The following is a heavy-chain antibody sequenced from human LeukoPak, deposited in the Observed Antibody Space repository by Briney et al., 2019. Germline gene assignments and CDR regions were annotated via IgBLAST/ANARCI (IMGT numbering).Heavy chain of an antibody. CDR3: ANRLQDYFDY. V-gene: IGHV3-23*01. Sequence: GGSLRLSCAASGFTFSSYAMSWVRQARGKGLEWVSAISGSGGSTYYADSVKGRFTISRDNSKNTLYLQMNSLRAEDTAVYYCANRLQDYFDYWGQGTLVTVSS. CDR2: ISGSGGST. CDR1: GFTFSSYA. J-gene: IGHJ4*02.